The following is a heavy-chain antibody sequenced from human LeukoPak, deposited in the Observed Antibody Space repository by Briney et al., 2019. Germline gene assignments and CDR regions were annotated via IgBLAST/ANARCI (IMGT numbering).Heavy chain of an antibody. CDR3: AKGTSTYSSGSFDY. D-gene: IGHD6-19*01. CDR1: GYTFSTYD. CDR2: MNPDSGRT. V-gene: IGHV1-8*01. J-gene: IGHJ4*02. Sequence: ASVKVSCKTSGYTFSTYDINWVRRATGQGLEWMGWMNPDSGRTAYAQQFQGRVTMTRNISISTAYMELSSLRSEDTAVYYCAKGTSTYSSGSFDYWGRGTLVTVSS.